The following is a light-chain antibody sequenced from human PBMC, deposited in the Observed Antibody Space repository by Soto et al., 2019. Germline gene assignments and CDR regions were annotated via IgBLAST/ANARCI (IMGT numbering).Light chain of an antibody. CDR3: QQADSFPYT. J-gene: IGKJ2*01. V-gene: IGKV1D-12*01. CDR1: QGIGTW. Sequence: DIQMTQSPSSLSASVGDRVTITCRASQGIGTWLAWYQQKPGEAPNLLIFAASNLQRGVPSRFSGSGSGTTFTLTINGLQADDVAIYYCQQADSFPYTFGQGTRLEIK. CDR2: AAS.